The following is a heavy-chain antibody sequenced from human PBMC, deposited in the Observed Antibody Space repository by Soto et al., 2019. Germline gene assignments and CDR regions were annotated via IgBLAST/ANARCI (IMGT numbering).Heavy chain of an antibody. D-gene: IGHD4-17*01. CDR1: GFTLSNYA. Sequence: PGGSLRLSCAASGFTLSNYAMSWVRQAPGKGLEWVSSISESGGSTFNADSVKGRFTISRDNFKNTLYLQMNSLRAEDTAVYYCAKHDYGDYKLYDCWGQGTLVTVSS. J-gene: IGHJ4*02. V-gene: IGHV3-23*01. CDR2: ISESGGST. CDR3: AKHDYGDYKLYDC.